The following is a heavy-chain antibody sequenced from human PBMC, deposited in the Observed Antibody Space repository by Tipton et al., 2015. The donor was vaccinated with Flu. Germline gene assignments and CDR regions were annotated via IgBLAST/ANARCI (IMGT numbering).Heavy chain of an antibody. CDR1: GGSFNGYY. CDR3: ARGSVGPITD. V-gene: IGHV4-34*01. CDR2: INYGGSS. Sequence: TLSLTCAVYGGSFNGYYWTWIRQSPGKGLEWIGEINYGGSSTYHPSLRSRLTLSIDTSRKQFSLNLISVTAADTAVYFCARGSVGPITDWGQGTLVTVSS. J-gene: IGHJ4*02.